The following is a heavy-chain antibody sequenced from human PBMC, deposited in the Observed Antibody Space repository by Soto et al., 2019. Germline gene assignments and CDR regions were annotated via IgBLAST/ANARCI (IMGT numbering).Heavy chain of an antibody. Sequence: ASVKVSCKASGYTFTSNAIHWMRQDPGQRLEWMGWINGGDANTQYSQNFQGRVTLSRDTSATTAYMELSSLRSEATAVYYCARGFDGSADYWGQGTLVTVSS. CDR2: INGGDANT. J-gene: IGHJ4*02. D-gene: IGHD3-10*01. CDR3: ARGFDGSADY. V-gene: IGHV1-3*01. CDR1: GYTFTSNA.